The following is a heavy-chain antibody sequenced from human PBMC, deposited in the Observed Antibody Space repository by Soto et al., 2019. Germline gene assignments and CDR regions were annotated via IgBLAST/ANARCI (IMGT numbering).Heavy chain of an antibody. J-gene: IGHJ4*02. CDR1: GFTFSSYG. Sequence: QVQLVESGGGVVQPGRSLRLSCAASGFTFSSYGMHWVRQAPGKGLEWVAVISYDGSNKYYADSVKGRFTISRDNSKNTLYLQMNSLRAEDTAVYYCAKLLGTTALYSSGWPGGGDYWGQGTLVTVSS. CDR3: AKLLGTTALYSSGWPGGGDY. D-gene: IGHD6-19*01. CDR2: ISYDGSNK. V-gene: IGHV3-30*18.